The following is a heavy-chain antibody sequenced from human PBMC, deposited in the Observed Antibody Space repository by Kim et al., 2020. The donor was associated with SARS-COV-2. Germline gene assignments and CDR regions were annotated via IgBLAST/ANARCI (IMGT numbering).Heavy chain of an antibody. V-gene: IGHV3-72*01. J-gene: IGHJ4*02. CDR3: SRRGVGARGCAY. CDR1: GFTFSDHY. Sequence: GGSLRLSCAASGFTFSDHYMDWVRQAPGKGLEWVGRTSNKASSYTTQYAASVKGRFTISRDDSKNSLYLQMNSLKTEDTAVYYCSRRGVGARGCAYWGQGTLVTVSS. CDR2: TSNKASSYTT. D-gene: IGHD1-26*01.